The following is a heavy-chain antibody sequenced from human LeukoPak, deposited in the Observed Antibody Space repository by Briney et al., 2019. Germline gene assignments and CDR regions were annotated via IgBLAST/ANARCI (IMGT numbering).Heavy chain of an antibody. D-gene: IGHD3-10*01. J-gene: IGHJ6*02. Sequence: GGSLRLSCAASGFTFSSYAMSWVRQAPGKGLEWVSAIRDSSTDTYYADSVKGRFTISRENAKNSLYLQMNSLRAGDTAVYYCARGLVRELYTMDVWGQGTTVTVSS. CDR3: ARGLVRELYTMDV. CDR1: GFTFSSYA. CDR2: IRDSSTDT. V-gene: IGHV3-23*01.